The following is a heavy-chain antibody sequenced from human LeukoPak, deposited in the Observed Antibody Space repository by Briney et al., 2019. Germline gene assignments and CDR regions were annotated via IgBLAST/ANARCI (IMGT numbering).Heavy chain of an antibody. J-gene: IGHJ4*02. Sequence: GGSLRLSCAASGFTFSSYEMNWVRQAPGKGLEWVSYISSSGSTIYYADSVKGRFTISRDNSKNTLYLQMNSLRAEDTAVYYCAKDDAWLQYGNWGRGTLVTVSS. V-gene: IGHV3-48*03. CDR1: GFTFSSYE. CDR3: AKDDAWLQYGN. CDR2: ISSSGSTI. D-gene: IGHD5-24*01.